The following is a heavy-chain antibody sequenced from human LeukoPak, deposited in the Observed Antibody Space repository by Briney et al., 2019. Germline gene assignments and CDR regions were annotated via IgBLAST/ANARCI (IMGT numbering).Heavy chain of an antibody. CDR1: GYTFTGYY. D-gene: IGHD1-26*01. CDR3: ARDLIGGIDSGY. V-gene: IGHV1-46*01. CDR2: INPSGGST. J-gene: IGHJ4*02. Sequence: GASVKVSCKASGYTFTGYYMHWVRQAPGQGLEWMGIINPSGGSTSYAQKFQGRVTMTRDMSTSTVYMELSSLRSEDTAVYYCARDLIGGIDSGYWGQGTLVTVSS.